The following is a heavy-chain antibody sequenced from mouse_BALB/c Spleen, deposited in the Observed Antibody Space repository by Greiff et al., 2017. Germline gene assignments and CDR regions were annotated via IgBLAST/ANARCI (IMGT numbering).Heavy chain of an antibody. CDR3: ARSFYDYDGAWFAY. J-gene: IGHJ3*01. V-gene: IGHV3-2*02. CDR2: ISYSGST. Sequence: VQLKESGPGLVKPSQSLSLTCTVTGYSITSDYAWNWIRQFPGNKLEWMGYISYSGSTSYNPSLKSRISITRDTSKNQFFLQLNSVTTEDTATYYCARSFYDYDGAWFAYWGQGTLVTVSA. CDR1: GYSITSDYA. D-gene: IGHD2-4*01.